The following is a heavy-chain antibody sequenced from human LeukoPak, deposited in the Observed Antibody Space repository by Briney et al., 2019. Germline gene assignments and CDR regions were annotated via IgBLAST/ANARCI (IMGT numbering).Heavy chain of an antibody. J-gene: IGHJ3*02. D-gene: IGHD6-6*01. CDR1: GGTFSSYA. V-gene: IGHV1-69*05. CDR2: IIPIFGTA. CDR3: ARGRREQLVPDAFDI. Sequence: SVKVSCKASGGTFSSYAISWVRQAPGQGLEWMGVIIPIFGTANYAQKFQGRVTITTDESTSTAYMELSGLRSEDTAVYYCARGRREQLVPDAFDIWGQGTMVTVSS.